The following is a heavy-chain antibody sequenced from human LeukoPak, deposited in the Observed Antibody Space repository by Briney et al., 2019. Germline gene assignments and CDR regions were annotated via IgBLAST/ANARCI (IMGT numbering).Heavy chain of an antibody. V-gene: IGHV4-30-4*01. CDR1: GGSISSGDYY. CDR2: IYYSGST. Sequence: SQTLSLTCTVSGGSISSGDYYWSWIRQPPGKGLEWIGYIYYSGSTYYDPSLKSRVTISVDTSKNQFSLKLSSVTAADTAVYYCARERGEDIVVVPAASGSLDIWGQGTMVTVSS. CDR3: ARERGEDIVVVPAASGSLDI. D-gene: IGHD2-2*01. J-gene: IGHJ3*02.